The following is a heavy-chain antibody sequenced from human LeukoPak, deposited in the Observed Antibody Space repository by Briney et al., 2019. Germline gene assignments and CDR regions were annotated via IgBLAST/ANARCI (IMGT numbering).Heavy chain of an antibody. Sequence: PGGSLRLSCAASGCTFSNAWMSWVRQAPGKGLEWVAVISYDGSNKYYADSVKGRFTISRANSKNPLYLQMNSLRAEDTAVYYCAKDMDLWFGEFSNWGQGTLVTVSS. V-gene: IGHV3-30*18. CDR2: ISYDGSNK. CDR1: GCTFSNAW. D-gene: IGHD3-10*01. CDR3: AKDMDLWFGEFSN. J-gene: IGHJ4*02.